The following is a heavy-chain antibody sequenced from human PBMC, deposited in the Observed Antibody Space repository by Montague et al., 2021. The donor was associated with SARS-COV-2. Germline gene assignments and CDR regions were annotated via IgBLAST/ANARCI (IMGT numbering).Heavy chain of an antibody. CDR2: IYHSGST. J-gene: IGHJ5*02. V-gene: IGHV4-4*02. Sequence: SETLSLTCAVSSGSISSSNWWSWVRQPPGKGLEWIGEIYHSGSTNYNPSLKSRVTISVDKSKNQFPLKLSSVTAADTAVYYCARRYCSSTSCPNWFDPWGQGTLVTVSS. D-gene: IGHD2-2*01. CDR1: SGSISSSNW. CDR3: ARRYCSSTSCPNWFDP.